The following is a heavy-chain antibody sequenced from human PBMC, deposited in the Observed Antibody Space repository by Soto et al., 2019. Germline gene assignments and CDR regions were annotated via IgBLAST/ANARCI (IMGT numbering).Heavy chain of an antibody. CDR3: ARGPYYYYYMDV. J-gene: IGHJ6*03. Sequence: QVQLVQSGAEVKKPGASVKVSCKASGYTFTSYDINWVRQATGQGLEWMGWMNPNSGNTGYAQKFQGRLTMTRNTSISTAYMELSSLRSEGTAVYYCARGPYYYYYMDVWGKGTTVTVSS. V-gene: IGHV1-8*01. CDR1: GYTFTSYD. CDR2: MNPNSGNT.